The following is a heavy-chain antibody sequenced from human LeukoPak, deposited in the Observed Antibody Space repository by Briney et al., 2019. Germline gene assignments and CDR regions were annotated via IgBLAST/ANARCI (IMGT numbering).Heavy chain of an antibody. Sequence: GGSLRLSCAASGFTVSSNYMNWVRQAPGKGLEWVSVIYGGGNIYYADSVKGRFTISRDNSKNTLYLQMNSLRAEDTAVYYCARGAGYNYPYYFDCWGQGTLVTVSS. J-gene: IGHJ4*02. CDR3: ARGAGYNYPYYFDC. V-gene: IGHV3-53*01. CDR1: GFTVSSNY. D-gene: IGHD5-24*01. CDR2: IYGGGNI.